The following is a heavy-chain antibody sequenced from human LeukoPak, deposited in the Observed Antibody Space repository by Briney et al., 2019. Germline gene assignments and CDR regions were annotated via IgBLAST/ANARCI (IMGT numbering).Heavy chain of an antibody. J-gene: IGHJ6*03. V-gene: IGHV3-30*04. CDR2: ISYDGSNK. CDR1: GFTFSSYA. Sequence: GGSLRLSCAASGFTFSSYAMHWVRQAPGKGLEWVAVISYDGSNKYYADSVKGRFTISRDNSKNTLYLQMNSLRAEDTAVYYCARDGRPYYDFWSGYYMDVWGKGTTVTVSS. CDR3: ARDGRPYYDFWSGYYMDV. D-gene: IGHD3-3*01.